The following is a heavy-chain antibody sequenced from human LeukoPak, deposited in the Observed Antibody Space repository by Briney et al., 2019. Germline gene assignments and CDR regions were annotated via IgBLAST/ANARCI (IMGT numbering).Heavy chain of an antibody. J-gene: IGHJ3*01. V-gene: IGHV3-23*01. CDR3: ANEYSKGDV. CDR2: ISGSGTST. Sequence: GGSLRLSCVASGFTFSNYVMNWVHQAPGKGLECVSSISGSGTSTYYADSVKGRFTSSRDNSKNTLYLQMNSLRAEDTAIYYCANEYSKGDVWGQGTTVTVSS. CDR1: GFTFSNYV. D-gene: IGHD4-11*01.